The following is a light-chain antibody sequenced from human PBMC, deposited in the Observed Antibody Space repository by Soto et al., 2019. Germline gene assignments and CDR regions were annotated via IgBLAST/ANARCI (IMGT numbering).Light chain of an antibody. CDR2: AAS. CDR3: LQDYNYPWT. Sequence: AIQMTQSPSSLSASVGDRVTITCRASQGIRNDLGWYQQKPGKAPKFLIYAASSLQSGVPSRFSGSGSGTDFTLTINSLQPEEFATYYYLQDYNYPWTFGQGTKVEVK. J-gene: IGKJ1*01. CDR1: QGIRND. V-gene: IGKV1-6*01.